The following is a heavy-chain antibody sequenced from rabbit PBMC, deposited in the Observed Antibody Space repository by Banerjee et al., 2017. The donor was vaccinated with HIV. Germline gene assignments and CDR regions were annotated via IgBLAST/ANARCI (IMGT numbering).Heavy chain of an antibody. CDR1: GFDFSSNA. CDR2: IYTGSGST. CDR3: ARYSSGWNYFTL. J-gene: IGHJ4*01. V-gene: IGHV1S47*01. D-gene: IGHD4-1*01. Sequence: EESGGDLVKPGASLTLTCKASGFDFSSNAMCWVRQAPGKGLEWIGCIYTGSGSTYYASWAKGRFTISRNTNQNTVTLQMTSLTGADTATYFCARYSSGWNYFTLWGPGTLVTVS.